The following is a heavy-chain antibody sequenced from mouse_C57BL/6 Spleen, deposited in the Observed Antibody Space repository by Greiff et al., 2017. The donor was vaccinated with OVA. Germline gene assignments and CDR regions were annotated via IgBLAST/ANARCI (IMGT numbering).Heavy chain of an antibody. D-gene: IGHD2-4*01. V-gene: IGHV1-52*01. J-gene: IGHJ4*01. CDR2: IDPSDSET. Sequence: QVQLQQSGAELVRPGSSVKLSCKASGYTFTSYWVHWVKQRPIQGLEWIGNIDPSDSETHYNQKFKDKATLTVDKSSSTAYMQLSSLTSEDSAVYYCARGDYGGYAMDYWGQGTSVTVSS. CDR1: GYTFTSYW. CDR3: ARGDYGGYAMDY.